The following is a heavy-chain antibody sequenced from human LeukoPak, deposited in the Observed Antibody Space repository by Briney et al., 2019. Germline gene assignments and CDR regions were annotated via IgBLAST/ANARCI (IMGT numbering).Heavy chain of an antibody. CDR1: GGTFSSYA. Sequence: SVKVSCKASGGTFSSYAISWVRQAPGQGLEWMGGIIPIFGTANYAQKFQGRVTITADESTSTAYMELSSLRSEDTAVYYCATEVERPIRGEYYFDYWGQGTLVTVSS. J-gene: IGHJ4*02. V-gene: IGHV1-69*13. CDR2: IIPIFGTA. CDR3: ATEVERPIRGEYYFDY. D-gene: IGHD1-1*01.